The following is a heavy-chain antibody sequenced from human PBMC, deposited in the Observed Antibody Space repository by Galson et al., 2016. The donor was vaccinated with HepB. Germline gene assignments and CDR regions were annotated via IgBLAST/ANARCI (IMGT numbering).Heavy chain of an antibody. J-gene: IGHJ5*02. V-gene: IGHV3-21*01. CDR3: ARGWEEGWIQTSNWFVP. D-gene: IGHD5-18*01. Sequence: SLRLSCAASGFTFRSYSMNWVRQAPGKGLEWVSSIGSGSSYKYYADSVQGRFTISRDDAKTALYVQMNSLRPEDTAVYYCARGWEEGWIQTSNWFVPWGQGTLVTVSS. CDR1: GFTFRSYS. CDR2: IGSGSSYK.